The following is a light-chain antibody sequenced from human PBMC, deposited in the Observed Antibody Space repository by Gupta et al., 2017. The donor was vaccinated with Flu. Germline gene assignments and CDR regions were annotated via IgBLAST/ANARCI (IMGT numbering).Light chain of an antibody. CDR3: QQENNLPYT. J-gene: IGKJ2*01. CDR1: HHINKN. CDR2: DAS. V-gene: IGKV1-33*01. Sequence: DIQMTQSPTSLSASVGDRVTITCQASHHINKNLNWFQQKPGKAPRLLIDDASNLQTGVPSTFSGSGSGTDFTFTISSLQPEDIATYYCQQENNLPYTFGRGTKMEIK.